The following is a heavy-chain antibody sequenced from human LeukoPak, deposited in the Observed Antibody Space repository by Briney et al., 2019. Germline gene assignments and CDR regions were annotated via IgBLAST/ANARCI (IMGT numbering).Heavy chain of an antibody. CDR2: FDPEDGET. D-gene: IGHD3-10*01. CDR1: GYTLTELS. J-gene: IGHJ4*02. Sequence: EASVKVSCKVSGYTLTELSMHWVRQAPGKGLEWMGGFDPEDGETIYAQKFQGRVTMTEDTSTDTAYMELSSLRSEDTAVYYCARGSNYGSGSYSILNWGQGTLVTVSS. CDR3: ARGSNYGSGSYSILN. V-gene: IGHV1-24*01.